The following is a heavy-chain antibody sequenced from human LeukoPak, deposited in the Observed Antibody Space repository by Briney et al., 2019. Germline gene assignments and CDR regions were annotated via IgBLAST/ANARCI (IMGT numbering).Heavy chain of an antibody. V-gene: IGHV4-34*01. CDR2: GSESGGT. D-gene: IGHD3-10*01. CDR1: GFTVSSNY. CDR3: ARAPKDFGGYYGSGSYYNRGYFDY. Sequence: GSLRLSCAASGFTVSSNYMSWVRQPPGKGPEWIGEGSESGGTKFNPSLKSRVTISVDTSKNQFSLKLSSVTAADTAVCYCARAPKDFGGYYGSGSYYNRGYFDYWGQGTLVTVSS. J-gene: IGHJ4*02.